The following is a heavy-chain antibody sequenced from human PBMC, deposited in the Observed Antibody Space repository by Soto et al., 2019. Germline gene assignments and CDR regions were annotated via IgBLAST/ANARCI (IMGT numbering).Heavy chain of an antibody. CDR1: GGSLSSGGYY. Sequence: PSETLSLTCTVSGGSLSSGGYYWRWIRQHPGKGLEWIGYIYYSGSTYYNPSLKSRVTISVDTSKNQFSLKLSSVTAADTAVYYCAIDNVRATVVTRDAFDIWGQGTMVTVSS. J-gene: IGHJ3*02. D-gene: IGHD4-17*01. V-gene: IGHV4-31*03. CDR2: IYYSGST. CDR3: AIDNVRATVVTRDAFDI.